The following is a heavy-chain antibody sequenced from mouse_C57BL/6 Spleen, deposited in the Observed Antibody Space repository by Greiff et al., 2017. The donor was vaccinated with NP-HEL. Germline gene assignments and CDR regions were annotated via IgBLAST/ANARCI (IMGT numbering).Heavy chain of an antibody. J-gene: IGHJ3*01. CDR2: INPGSGGT. CDR3: ARDLPSNSGGFAY. V-gene: IGHV1-54*01. D-gene: IGHD2-5*01. Sequence: VQLQQSGAELVRPGTSVKVSCKASGYAFTNYLIEWVKQRPGQGLEWIGVINPGSGGTYYNEKFKGKATLTADKSSSTAYMELRSLTSEDSAVYFCARDLPSNSGGFAYWGQGTLVTVSA. CDR1: GYAFTNYL.